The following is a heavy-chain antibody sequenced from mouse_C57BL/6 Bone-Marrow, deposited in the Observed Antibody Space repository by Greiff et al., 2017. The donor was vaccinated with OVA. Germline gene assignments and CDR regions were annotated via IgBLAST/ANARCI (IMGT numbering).Heavy chain of an antibody. CDR1: GFTFSDFY. D-gene: IGHD3-3*01. CDR3: ARDAVGTPHWYFDV. Sequence: EVKLVESGGGLVQSGRSLRLSCATSGFTFSDFYMEWVRQAPGKGLEWIAASRNKANDYTTEYSASVKGRFIVSRDTSQSILYLQMNALRAEDTAIYYCARDAVGTPHWYFDVWGTGTTVTVSS. J-gene: IGHJ1*03. V-gene: IGHV7-1*01. CDR2: SRNKANDYTT.